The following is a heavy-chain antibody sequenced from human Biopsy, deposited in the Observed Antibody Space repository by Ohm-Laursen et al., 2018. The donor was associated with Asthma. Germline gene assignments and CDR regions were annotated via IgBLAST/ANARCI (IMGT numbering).Heavy chain of an antibody. CDR2: ITYDGSKT. CDR1: GFRFSSYA. V-gene: IGHV3-30-3*01. Sequence: SLRLSCTASGFRFSSYAMHWVRQAPGKGLEWVALITYDGSKTIYGDSVRGRFTVSRDSSTNTLYLQMNSLRGDDTAVYYCVRWRSGYPDHYSDFWGLGTLVTVSS. D-gene: IGHD2-21*01. J-gene: IGHJ4*02. CDR3: VRWRSGYPDHYSDF.